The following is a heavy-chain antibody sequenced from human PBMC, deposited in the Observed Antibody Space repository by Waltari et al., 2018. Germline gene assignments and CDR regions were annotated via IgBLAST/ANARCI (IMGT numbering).Heavy chain of an antibody. CDR2: IKQDGSEK. V-gene: IGHV3-7*01. CDR1: GMTFRNYW. Sequence: EVQLVESGGGSVQPGGSLRLSCAASGMTFRNYWMYWVRQAPGKGLEWVANIKQDGSEKNYVDSGEGRLSITRDNAQNSLYLQRNSLRAEDTAIYYCVTGLTTVTAKDYFDHWGQGALVTVS. D-gene: IGHD4-17*01. J-gene: IGHJ4*02. CDR3: VTGLTTVTAKDYFDH.